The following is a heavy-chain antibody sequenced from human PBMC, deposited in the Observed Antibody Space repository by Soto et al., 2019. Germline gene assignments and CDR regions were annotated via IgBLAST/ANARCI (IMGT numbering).Heavy chain of an antibody. J-gene: IGHJ1*01. D-gene: IGHD3-10*01. CDR2: IIPILGIA. V-gene: IGHV1-69*04. CDR3: ARESGFGVLGPIQH. Sequence: ASVKVSCKASGGTFXSYTISWVRQAPGQGLEWMGRIIPILGIANYAQKFQGRATITADKSTSTAYMELSSLRSEDTAVYYCARESGFGVLGPIQHWGQGTLVTVSS. CDR1: GGTFXSYT.